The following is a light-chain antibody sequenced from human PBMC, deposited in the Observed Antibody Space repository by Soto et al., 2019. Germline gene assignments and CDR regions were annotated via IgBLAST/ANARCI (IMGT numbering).Light chain of an antibody. J-gene: IGLJ1*01. CDR3: SSYTSSSTYV. Sequence: QSALTQPASVSGSPGQSIAISCTGTSSVVGGYNYVSWYQQHPGKAPKLMVYDVSNRPSGVSNRFSGSKPGNTASLTISGLQAEDEADYYCSSYTSSSTYVFGTGTNVTVL. CDR1: SSVVGGYNY. CDR2: DVS. V-gene: IGLV2-14*01.